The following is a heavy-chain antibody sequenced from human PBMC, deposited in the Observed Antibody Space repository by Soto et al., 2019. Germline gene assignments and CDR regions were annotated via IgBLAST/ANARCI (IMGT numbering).Heavy chain of an antibody. D-gene: IGHD1-26*01. J-gene: IGHJ4*02. Sequence: SETLSLTCTVSGGYISSYYWSWIRQPPGKGLEWIGYIYYSGSTNYNPSLKSRVTISVDTSKNQFSLKLSSVTAADTAVYYCARAVGATRFDYWGQGTLVTVSS. CDR2: IYYSGST. CDR3: ARAVGATRFDY. V-gene: IGHV4-59*01. CDR1: GGYISSYY.